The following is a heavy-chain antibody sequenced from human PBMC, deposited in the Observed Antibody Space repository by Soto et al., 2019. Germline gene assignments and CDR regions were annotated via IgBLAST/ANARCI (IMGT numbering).Heavy chain of an antibody. CDR2: IIPIFGTA. J-gene: IGHJ5*02. D-gene: IGHD3-3*01. V-gene: IGHV1-69*13. Sequence: ASVKVSCKASGGTFSSYAISWVRQAPGQGLEWMGGIIPIFGTANYAQKFQGRVTITADESTSTAYMELSSLRSEDTAVYYCARVPAVVIMVGWFDPWGQGTLVTVSS. CDR3: ARVPAVVIMVGWFDP. CDR1: GGTFSSYA.